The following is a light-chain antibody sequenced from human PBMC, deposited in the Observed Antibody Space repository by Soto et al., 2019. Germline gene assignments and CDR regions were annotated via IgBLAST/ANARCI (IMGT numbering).Light chain of an antibody. J-gene: IGKJ4*01. CDR1: QSGRSN. CDR2: GAS. V-gene: IGKV3-15*01. CDR3: QQYNSWPLT. Sequence: ELVMTQSPAALSVSPGDRVTLSCRASQSGRSNSAWYQQKPGQANRLLFYGASTRATGIPARFSGSGYGSEFTLTISSLQSEEFAVYYCQQYNSWPLTFGGGTKVDIK.